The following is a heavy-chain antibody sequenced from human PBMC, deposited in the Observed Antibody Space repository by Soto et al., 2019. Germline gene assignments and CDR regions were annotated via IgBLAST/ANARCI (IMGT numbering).Heavy chain of an antibody. CDR2: VYYSGPT. CDR3: ARTTAVPNTLRSRYFFDY. D-gene: IGHD4-17*01. Sequence: SETLSLTCSVSGGSVGDKTYYWSWIRQPPGKRLEWIGYVYYSGPTNSNPSLKSRVTISVDLSTNRCSLRLSSVTTADTALYYCARTTAVPNTLRSRYFFDYWGQGTLVTVSS. J-gene: IGHJ4*02. CDR1: GGSVGDKTYY. V-gene: IGHV4-61*01.